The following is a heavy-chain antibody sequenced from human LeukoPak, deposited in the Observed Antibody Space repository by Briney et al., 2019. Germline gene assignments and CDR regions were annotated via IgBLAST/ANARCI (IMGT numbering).Heavy chain of an antibody. J-gene: IGHJ4*02. V-gene: IGHV4-59*08. CDR1: GGSISNYY. CDR2: MSTSGTT. D-gene: IGHD5-24*01. CDR3: ARQRYEMASFDY. Sequence: SETLSLTCTVSGGSISNYYWSWIRQPPGKGLEWIAYMSTSGTTNYNPSLKSRVTISVDTSKNQFSRKLSSVTAADTAVYYCARQRYEMASFDYWGQGTLVTVSS.